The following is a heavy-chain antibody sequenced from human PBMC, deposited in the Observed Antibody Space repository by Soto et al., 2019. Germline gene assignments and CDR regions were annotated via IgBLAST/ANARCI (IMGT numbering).Heavy chain of an antibody. CDR2: ISADGIDK. V-gene: IGHV3-30*18. D-gene: IGHD6-19*01. Sequence: QVQLVESGGGVVQPERSLGLSCAASGFTFRSYGMHWVRQAPGKGLEWVAAISADGIDKYYADSVKGRFTISRDNSKNALYLQMNSLRPEDTAVYYCAEGTAVARQHFANWGQVTLVTVSS. CDR3: AEGTAVARQHFAN. J-gene: IGHJ4*02. CDR1: GFTFRSYG.